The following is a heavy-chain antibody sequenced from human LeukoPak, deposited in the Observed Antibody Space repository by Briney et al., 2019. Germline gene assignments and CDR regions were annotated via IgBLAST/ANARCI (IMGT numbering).Heavy chain of an antibody. CDR1: GFTFSSYS. CDR2: ISSSSSYI. J-gene: IGHJ4*02. Sequence: GGSLRLSCAASGFTFSSYSMNWVRQAPGKGLEWVSSISSSSSYIYYADSVKGRFTISRDNAKNSLYLQMNSLRAEDTAVYYCARDYGGYYYDSSGYCGGFDYWGQGTLVTVSS. D-gene: IGHD3-22*01. V-gene: IGHV3-21*01. CDR3: ARDYGGYYYDSSGYCGGFDY.